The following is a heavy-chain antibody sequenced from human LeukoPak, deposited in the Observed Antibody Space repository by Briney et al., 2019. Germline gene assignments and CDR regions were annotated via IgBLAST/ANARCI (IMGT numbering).Heavy chain of an antibody. CDR3: ARDPGGIAVAGNAGYYFDY. CDR2: IWYDGSNK. V-gene: IGHV3-33*08. Sequence: GGSLRLSCAASGFTFDDYAMHWVRQAPGKGLEWVAVIWYDGSNKYYADSVKGRFTISRDNSKNTLYLQMNSLRAEDTAVYYCARDPGGIAVAGNAGYYFDYWGQGTLVTVSS. J-gene: IGHJ4*02. CDR1: GFTFDDYA. D-gene: IGHD6-19*01.